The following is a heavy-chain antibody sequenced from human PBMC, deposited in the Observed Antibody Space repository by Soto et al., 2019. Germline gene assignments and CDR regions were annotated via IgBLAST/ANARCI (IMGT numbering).Heavy chain of an antibody. D-gene: IGHD4-17*01. J-gene: IGHJ5*02. CDR2: IYYSGST. V-gene: IGHV4-30-4*01. CDR1: GGTISSGDYY. Sequence: SETLSLTCTVSGGTISSGDYYWSWIRQPPGKGLEWIGYIYYSGSTYYNPSLKSRVTISVDTSKNQFSLKLSSVTAADTAVYYCARTSTVVSGHNWSDPWGQGTLVTVSS. CDR3: ARTSTVVSGHNWSDP.